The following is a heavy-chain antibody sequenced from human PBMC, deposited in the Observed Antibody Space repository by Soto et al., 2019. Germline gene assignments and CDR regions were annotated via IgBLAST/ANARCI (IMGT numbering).Heavy chain of an antibody. D-gene: IGHD2-15*01. V-gene: IGHV4-39*01. Sequence: KASETLSLTCTVSGGSISSSSYYWGWIRQPPGKGLEWIGSIYYSGSTYYNPSLKSRVTISVDTSKNQFSLKLSSVTAADTAVYYCARLSRTRIPGIHGGNLTEYFQHWGQGTPVTVYS. CDR2: IYYSGST. CDR3: ARLSRTRIPGIHGGNLTEYFQH. J-gene: IGHJ1*01. CDR1: GGSISSSSYY.